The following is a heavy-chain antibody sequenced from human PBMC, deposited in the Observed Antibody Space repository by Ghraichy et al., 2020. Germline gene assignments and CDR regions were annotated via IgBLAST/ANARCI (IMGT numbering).Heavy chain of an antibody. J-gene: IGHJ4*02. CDR1: GFTFSNAW. CDR2: IKSKTDGGTT. V-gene: IGHV3-15*01. Sequence: GGSPRLSCAASGFTFSNAWMSWVRQAPGKGLEWVGRIKSKTDGGTTDYAAPVKGRFTISRDDSKNTLYLQMNSLKTEDTAVYYCTTDSPASSFDYWGQGTLVTVSS. CDR3: TTDSPASSFDY.